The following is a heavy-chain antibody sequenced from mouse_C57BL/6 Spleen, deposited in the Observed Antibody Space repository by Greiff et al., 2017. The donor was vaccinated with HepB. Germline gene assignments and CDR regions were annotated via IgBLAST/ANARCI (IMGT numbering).Heavy chain of an antibody. D-gene: IGHD2-2*01. V-gene: IGHV1-69*01. Sequence: QVQLQQPGAELVMPGASVKLSCKASGYTFTSYWMHWVKQRPGQGLEWIGEIDPSDSYTNYNQKFKGKSTLTVDKSSSTAYMQLSSLTSEDSAVYYCARSGLRRDYYAMDYWGQGTSVTVSS. CDR3: ARSGLRRDYYAMDY. CDR1: GYTFTSYW. CDR2: IDPSDSYT. J-gene: IGHJ4*01.